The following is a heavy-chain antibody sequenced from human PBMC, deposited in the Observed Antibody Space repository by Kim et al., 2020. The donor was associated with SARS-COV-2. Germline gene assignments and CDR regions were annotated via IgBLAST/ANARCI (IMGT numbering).Heavy chain of an antibody. CDR2: INPSGGHT. V-gene: IGHV1-46*01. Sequence: ASVKVSCKASGYTFTNYYMHWVRQAPGQGLEWMGVINPSGGHTSYAQKFQGRVTMTRDTSTSTVYMELSSLRSEDTAVYYCARVNSIAVAGTYYYGMDVWGQGTPVTVSS. D-gene: IGHD6-19*01. CDR3: ARVNSIAVAGTYYYGMDV. J-gene: IGHJ6*02. CDR1: GYTFTNYY.